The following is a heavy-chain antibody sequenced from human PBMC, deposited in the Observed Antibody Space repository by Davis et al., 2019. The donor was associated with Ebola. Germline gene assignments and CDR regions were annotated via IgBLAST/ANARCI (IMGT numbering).Heavy chain of an antibody. D-gene: IGHD4-17*01. CDR1: GFTFSSYG. CDR3: ARVGYGDYWRWFDP. J-gene: IGHJ5*02. Sequence: GESLKISCAASGFTFSSYGMHWVRQAPGKGLEWVAFIRFDGSHKYYADSVKGRFTISRDNAKNTLYLQMNSLRAEDTAVYYCARVGYGDYWRWFDPWGQGTLVTVSS. V-gene: IGHV3-30*02. CDR2: IRFDGSHK.